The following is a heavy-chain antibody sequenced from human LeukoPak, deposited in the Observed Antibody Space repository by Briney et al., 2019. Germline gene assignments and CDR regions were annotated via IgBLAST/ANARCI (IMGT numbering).Heavy chain of an antibody. CDR2: IWRTGDWT. Sequence: ETLSLTCTVSGASISSSYWSWVRQAPGKGPEWVAAIWRTGDWTHYVDSVKGRFTISRDNSKNTLYLQMNRLRVADTAIYYCAKDRHDYGDYAFDSWGQGTLVTVSS. CDR1: GASISSSY. D-gene: IGHD4-17*01. CDR3: AKDRHDYGDYAFDS. V-gene: IGHV3-23*05. J-gene: IGHJ4*02.